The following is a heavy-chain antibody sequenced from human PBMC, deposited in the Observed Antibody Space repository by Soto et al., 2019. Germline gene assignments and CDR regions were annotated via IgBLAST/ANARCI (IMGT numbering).Heavy chain of an antibody. J-gene: IGHJ3*02. D-gene: IGHD2-21*02. CDR1: GFTFSNAW. CDR2: IKSKTDGGTT. Sequence: PGGSLRLSCAASGFTFSNAWMNWVRQAPGKGLEWVGRIKSKTDGGTTDYVAPVKGRFTISRDDSKNTLYLQMNSLKTEDTALFYCTTGCGGDCYASDAFDIWGQGTMVTVSS. CDR3: TTGCGGDCYASDAFDI. V-gene: IGHV3-15*07.